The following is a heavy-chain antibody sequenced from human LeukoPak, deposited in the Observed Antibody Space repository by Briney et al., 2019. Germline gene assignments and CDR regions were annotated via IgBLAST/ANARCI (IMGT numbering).Heavy chain of an antibody. CDR2: IKQDGSEK. V-gene: IGHV3-7*01. D-gene: IGHD5-18*01. Sequence: GGSLRLSCAASGFTFSSYWMSWVRQAPGKGLEWVANIKQDGSEKYYVDSVKGRFTISRDNAKNSLYLQMNSLRAEDTAVYYCAKPYGYSPPAYFDYWGQGTLVTVSS. CDR1: GFTFSSYW. J-gene: IGHJ4*02. CDR3: AKPYGYSPPAYFDY.